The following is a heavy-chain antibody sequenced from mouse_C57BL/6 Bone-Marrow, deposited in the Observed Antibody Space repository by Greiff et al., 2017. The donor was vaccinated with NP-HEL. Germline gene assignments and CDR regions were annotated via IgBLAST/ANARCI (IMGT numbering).Heavy chain of an antibody. CDR3: ARFGGDYYAMDY. J-gene: IGHJ4*01. CDR1: GYTFTDYY. CDR2: INPNNGGT. D-gene: IGHD1-1*02. Sequence: VQLQQSGPELVKPGASVKISCKASGYTFTDYYMNWVKQSHGKSLEWIGDINPNNGGTSYNQKFKGKATLTVDKSSSTAYMELRSLTSEASAVYYCARFGGDYYAMDYWGQGTAVTVSS. V-gene: IGHV1-26*01.